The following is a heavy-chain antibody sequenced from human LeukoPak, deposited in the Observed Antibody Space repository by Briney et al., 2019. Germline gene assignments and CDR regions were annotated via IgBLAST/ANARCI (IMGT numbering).Heavy chain of an antibody. Sequence: AGGSLRLSCAASGFTFDDYAMHWVRQAPGKGLEWVSGISWNSGSIGYADSVKGRFTISRDNAKNSLYLQMNSLRAEDTALYYCARRLAPLYSSGSRGPFDYWGQGTLVTVSS. CDR2: ISWNSGSI. J-gene: IGHJ4*02. V-gene: IGHV3-9*01. D-gene: IGHD6-19*01. CDR1: GFTFDDYA. CDR3: ARRLAPLYSSGSRGPFDY.